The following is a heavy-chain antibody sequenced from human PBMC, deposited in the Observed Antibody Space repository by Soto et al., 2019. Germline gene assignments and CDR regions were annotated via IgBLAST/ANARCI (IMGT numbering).Heavy chain of an antibody. J-gene: IGHJ4*02. CDR1: GFTFSSYG. Sequence: GGSLRLSCAASGFTFSSYGMHWVRQAPGKGLEWVAVIWYDGSNKYYADSVKGRFTISRDNSKNTLYLQMNSLRAEDTAVYYCAREGYSSGWYLEYYYFDYWGQGTLVTVSS. V-gene: IGHV3-33*01. CDR3: AREGYSSGWYLEYYYFDY. D-gene: IGHD6-19*01. CDR2: IWYDGSNK.